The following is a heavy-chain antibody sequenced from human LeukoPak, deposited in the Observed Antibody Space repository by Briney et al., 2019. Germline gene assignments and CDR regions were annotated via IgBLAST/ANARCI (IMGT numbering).Heavy chain of an antibody. Sequence: PSETLSLTCTVSGGSISSYYWSWIRQPPGKGLEWIGYIYYSGSTNCNPSLKSRVTISVDTSKNQFSLKLSSVTAADTAVYYCATGLRDSSSLHFDYWGQGTLVTVSS. J-gene: IGHJ4*02. CDR1: GGSISSYY. D-gene: IGHD6-6*01. CDR3: ATGLRDSSSLHFDY. V-gene: IGHV4-59*08. CDR2: IYYSGST.